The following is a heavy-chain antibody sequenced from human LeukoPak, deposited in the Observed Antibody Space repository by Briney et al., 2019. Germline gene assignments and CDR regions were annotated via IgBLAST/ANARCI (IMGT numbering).Heavy chain of an antibody. J-gene: IGHJ4*02. V-gene: IGHV5-51*01. Sequence: GESLKISSKSSGYIYTSYYIGWVRQMPGKGLEWIAVIYPGDSHTRYSPSFQGRVSISVDKSISAAYLQWSSLEASDTAMYYCARQIGDDSGSYYKTSFDYWGQGTVVTVSS. D-gene: IGHD3-10*01. CDR1: GYIYTSYY. CDR3: ARQIGDDSGSYYKTSFDY. CDR2: IYPGDSHT.